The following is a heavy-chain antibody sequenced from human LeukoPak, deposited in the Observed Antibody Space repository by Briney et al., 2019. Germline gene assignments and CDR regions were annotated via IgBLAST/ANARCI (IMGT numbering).Heavy chain of an antibody. J-gene: IGHJ6*03. Sequence: PGGSLRLSCAASGFTFSSYAMSWVRQAPGKGLEWVSAISGSGGSTYYADSVKGRFTISRDNSKNTLYLQMNSLRAEDTAVYYCANGPPDIAAAPLFEETPKNYYMDVWGKGTTVTVSS. CDR2: ISGSGGST. D-gene: IGHD6-13*01. CDR3: ANGPPDIAAAPLFEETPKNYYMDV. V-gene: IGHV3-23*01. CDR1: GFTFSSYA.